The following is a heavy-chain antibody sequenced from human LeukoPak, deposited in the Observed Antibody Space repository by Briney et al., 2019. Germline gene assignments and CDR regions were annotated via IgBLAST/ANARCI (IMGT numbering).Heavy chain of an antibody. CDR2: ISRSVGTI. Sequence: GGSLRLSCAPSGFTFSDYYMSWIRHAPGKGLEWVSYISRSVGTIYYADSVKGRLIISRDNSKNSLYLQMNSLRAEDTAVYYCARAKDYITMIVVVTPDYWGQGTLVTVSS. CDR1: GFTFSDYY. D-gene: IGHD3-22*01. V-gene: IGHV3-11*01. J-gene: IGHJ4*02. CDR3: ARAKDYITMIVVVTPDY.